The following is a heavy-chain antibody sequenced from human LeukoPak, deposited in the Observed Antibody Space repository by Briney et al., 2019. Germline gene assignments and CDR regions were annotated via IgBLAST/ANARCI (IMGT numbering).Heavy chain of an antibody. V-gene: IGHV1-2*02. Sequence: GASVKVSCKASGYTFTGYYMHWVRQAPGQGLEWMGWINPNSGGTNYAQKFQGRVTMTRDTSISTAYMELSRLRSDDTAVYYCARDVNYDFWSGLTYGYFDYWGQGTLVTVSS. J-gene: IGHJ4*02. CDR3: ARDVNYDFWSGLTYGYFDY. CDR2: INPNSGGT. D-gene: IGHD3-3*01. CDR1: GYTFTGYY.